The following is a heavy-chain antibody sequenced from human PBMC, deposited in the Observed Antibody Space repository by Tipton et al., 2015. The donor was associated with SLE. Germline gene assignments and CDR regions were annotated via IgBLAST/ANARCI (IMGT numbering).Heavy chain of an antibody. D-gene: IGHD6-13*01. Sequence: LRLSCTVSGGSISSSSYYWGWIRQPPGKGLEWIGSIYYSGSTYYNPSLKSRVTISVDTSKNQFSLKLSSVTAADTAVYYCARGAGSSWYAYYYGMDVWGQGTTVTVSS. V-gene: IGHV4-39*07. CDR3: ARGAGSSWYAYYYGMDV. J-gene: IGHJ6*02. CDR2: IYYSGST. CDR1: GGSISSSSYY.